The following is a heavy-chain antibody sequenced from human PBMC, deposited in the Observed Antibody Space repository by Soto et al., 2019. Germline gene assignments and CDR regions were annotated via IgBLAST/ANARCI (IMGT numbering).Heavy chain of an antibody. J-gene: IGHJ6*02. V-gene: IGHV3-21*01. CDR3: ARDPPTNVDYYGMDV. CDR1: GLTFSSYS. Sequence: GGSLRLSCAASGLTFSSYSMNWVRQAPGKGLEWVSSISSSSSYIYYADSVKGRFTISRDNAKNSLYLQMNSLRAEDTAVYYCARDPPTNVDYYGMDVWGQGTTVTVSS. CDR2: ISSSSSYI. D-gene: IGHD1-1*01.